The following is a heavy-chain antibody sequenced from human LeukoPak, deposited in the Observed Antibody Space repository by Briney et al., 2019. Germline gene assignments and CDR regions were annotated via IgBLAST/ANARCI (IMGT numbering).Heavy chain of an antibody. CDR1: GFTFSSYS. CDR2: ISDDSSTI. V-gene: IGHV3-48*04. J-gene: IGHJ3*01. Sequence: GGSLRLSCAASGFTFSSYSMNWVRQAPGKGLEWLSYISDDSSTIYYADSVNGRFTISRDNAKNSLYLQMNGLRAEDTAVYYCARGYSGTYPNVWGQGTMVTVSS. D-gene: IGHD1-26*01. CDR3: ARGYSGTYPNV.